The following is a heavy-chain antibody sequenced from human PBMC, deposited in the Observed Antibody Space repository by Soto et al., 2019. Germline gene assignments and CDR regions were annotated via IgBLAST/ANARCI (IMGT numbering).Heavy chain of an antibody. V-gene: IGHV3-33*01. Sequence: QVQLVESGGGVVQPGRSLRLSCAASGFTFSSYGMDWVRQAPGKGLEWVAVIWYDGSNKYYADSVKGGFTISRDNSKNTLYLQMNSLRAEDTAVYYCARDDGGYSSSWGYWGQGTLVTVSS. CDR2: IWYDGSNK. J-gene: IGHJ4*02. CDR3: ARDDGGYSSSWGY. CDR1: GFTFSSYG. D-gene: IGHD6-13*01.